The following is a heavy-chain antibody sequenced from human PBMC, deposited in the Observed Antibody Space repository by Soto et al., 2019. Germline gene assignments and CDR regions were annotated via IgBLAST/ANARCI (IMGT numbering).Heavy chain of an antibody. Sequence: QVQLQESGPGLVKPSQTLSLTCTVSGGSISSGGYYWSWIRQHTGKGLEWIGYIYYSGSAYYNPYLKSRVTISVAPFKNQFTLKLSSVTAADTAVYYCARAEFGSLGGYYYYYMDVWGKGTTVTVSS. D-gene: IGHD2-15*01. J-gene: IGHJ6*03. CDR3: ARAEFGSLGGYYYYYMDV. V-gene: IGHV4-31*03. CDR1: GGSISSGGYY. CDR2: IYYSGSA.